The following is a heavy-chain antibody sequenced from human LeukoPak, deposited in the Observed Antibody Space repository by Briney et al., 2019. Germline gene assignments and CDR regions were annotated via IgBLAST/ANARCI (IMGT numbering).Heavy chain of an antibody. D-gene: IGHD6-13*01. CDR3: VREVSAANAGYMDV. CDR1: GYTFTNYG. CDR2: ISVFYGHT. Sequence: GASVKVSCKASGYTFTNYGISWVRQAPGQGLEWMGWISVFYGHTNYSQNFQGRLTMTTHTSTSTAYLELRSLRSDDTAVYHCVREVSAANAGYMDVWGTGTTVTVSS. V-gene: IGHV1-18*01. J-gene: IGHJ6*03.